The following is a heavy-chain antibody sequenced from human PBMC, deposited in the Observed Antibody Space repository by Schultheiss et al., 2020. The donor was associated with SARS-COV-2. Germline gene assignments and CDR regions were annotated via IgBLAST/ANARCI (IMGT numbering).Heavy chain of an antibody. CDR1: GGSFSGCY. V-gene: IGHV4-34*01. J-gene: IGHJ6*02. CDR2: INHSGST. D-gene: IGHD2-2*01. CDR3: ARFYRRRRQLLFGMDV. Sequence: SETLSLTCAVYGGSFSGCYWSWIRQPPGKGLEWIGEINHSGSTNYNPSLKSRVTISVDTSKNQFSLKLSSVTAADTAVYYCARFYRRRRQLLFGMDVWGQGTTVTVSS.